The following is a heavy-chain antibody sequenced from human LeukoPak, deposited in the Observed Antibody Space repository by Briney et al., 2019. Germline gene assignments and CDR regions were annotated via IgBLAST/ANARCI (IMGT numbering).Heavy chain of an antibody. D-gene: IGHD5-12*01. CDR2: IYPGDSDT. V-gene: IGHV5-51*01. J-gene: IGHJ6*03. Sequence: GESLKISCKGSGYSFTSYWIGWVRQMPGKGLEWMGIIYPGDSDTRYSPSFQGQVTISADKSISTAYLQWSSLKASDTAMCYCARGIVATSPPLYYYYMDVWGKGTTVTVSS. CDR1: GYSFTSYW. CDR3: ARGIVATSPPLYYYYMDV.